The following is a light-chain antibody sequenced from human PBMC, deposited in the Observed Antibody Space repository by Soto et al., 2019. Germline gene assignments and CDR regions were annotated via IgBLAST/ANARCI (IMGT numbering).Light chain of an antibody. CDR1: QGISSY. V-gene: IGKV1-9*01. CDR3: QQINNYPRY. CDR2: AAS. J-gene: IGKJ3*01. Sequence: DIELTQSASFLSASVGDRVTITGRASQGISSYLAWYQQKPWKAPKLLIYAASTLQIGVPSGLRGSGSGTEFTLTISGSQPEDFATSYDQQINNYPRYFSPGTQV.